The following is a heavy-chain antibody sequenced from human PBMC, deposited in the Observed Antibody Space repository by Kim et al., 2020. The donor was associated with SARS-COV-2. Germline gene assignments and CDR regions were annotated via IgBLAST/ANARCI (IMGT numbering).Heavy chain of an antibody. J-gene: IGHJ5*02. D-gene: IGHD6-19*01. CDR1: GGSISSGSYY. CDR3: ARAPSSLVAVAGNNWSWFDP. V-gene: IGHV4-61*02. CDR2: IYTSGST. Sequence: SETLSLTCTVSGGSISSGSYYWSWIRQPAGKGLEWIGRIYTSGSTNYNPSLKSRVTISVDTSKNQFSLKLSSVTAADTAVYYCARAPSSLVAVAGNNWSWFDPWGQGTLVTVSS.